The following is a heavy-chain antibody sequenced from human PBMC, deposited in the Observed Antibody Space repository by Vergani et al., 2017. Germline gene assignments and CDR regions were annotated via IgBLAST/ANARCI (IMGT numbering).Heavy chain of an antibody. D-gene: IGHD2-2*01. CDR2: INPNSGGT. V-gene: IGHV1-2*02. Sequence: QVQLVQSGAEVKKPGASVKVSCKASGYTFTGYYMHWVRQAPGQGLEWMGWINPNSGGTNYAQKFQGRVTMTRDTSISTAYMELSRLRSDYTAVYYCARRLGYCRSTSCYGERGFDYWGQGTLVTVSS. CDR3: ARRLGYCRSTSCYGERGFDY. J-gene: IGHJ4*02. CDR1: GYTFTGYY.